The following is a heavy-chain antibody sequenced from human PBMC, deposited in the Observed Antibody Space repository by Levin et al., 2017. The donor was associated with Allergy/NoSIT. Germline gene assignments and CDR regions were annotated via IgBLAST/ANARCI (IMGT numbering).Heavy chain of an antibody. D-gene: IGHD6-13*01. CDR1: GGSISSSSYY. CDR3: ARGHKGGRGIAAAEFDP. J-gene: IGHJ5*02. CDR2: IYYSGST. V-gene: IGHV4-39*07. Sequence: ASQTLSLTCTVSGGSISSSSYYWGWIRQPPGKGLEWIGSIYYSGSTYYNPSLKSRVTISVDTSKNQFSLKLSSVTAADTAVYYCARGHKGGRGIAAAEFDPWGQGTLVTVSS.